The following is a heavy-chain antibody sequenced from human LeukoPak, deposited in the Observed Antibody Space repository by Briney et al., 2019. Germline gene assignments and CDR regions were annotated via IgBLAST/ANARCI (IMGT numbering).Heavy chain of an antibody. D-gene: IGHD6-13*01. Sequence: GESLQISCQGSGYSFTSYWIGWARQMPGKGLEWMGIIYPGDSDTRYSPSFQGQVTISADKSISTAYLQWSSLKASDTAMYYCARPPIAAANADAFDIWGQGTMVTVSS. CDR3: ARPPIAAANADAFDI. CDR1: GYSFTSYW. CDR2: IYPGDSDT. J-gene: IGHJ3*02. V-gene: IGHV5-51*01.